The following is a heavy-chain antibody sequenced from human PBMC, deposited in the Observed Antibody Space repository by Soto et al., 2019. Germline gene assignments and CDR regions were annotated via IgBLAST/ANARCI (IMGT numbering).Heavy chain of an antibody. CDR3: ARDWEAYRSGGSCYSDY. Sequence: QVQLVQSGAEVKKPGASVKVSCKASGYTFTSYGISWVRQAPGQGLEWMGWISAYNGNTNYAQKLQGRVTMTTDTSTSTAYMELRSLRSDDTAVYYCARDWEAYRSGGSCYSDYWGLGTLVTVSS. CDR2: ISAYNGNT. D-gene: IGHD2-15*01. CDR1: GYTFTSYG. V-gene: IGHV1-18*01. J-gene: IGHJ4*02.